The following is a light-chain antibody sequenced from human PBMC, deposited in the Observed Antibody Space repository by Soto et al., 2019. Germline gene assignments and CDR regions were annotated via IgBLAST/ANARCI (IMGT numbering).Light chain of an antibody. CDR2: VAS. J-gene: IGKJ1*01. CDR3: QKYDGAPWT. CDR1: QDIMNY. Sequence: DIQMTQSPSSLSASVGDRVTITCRASQDIMNYVAWYQQKPGKLPKLLIYVASTLQSGVPSRFSGSGSGTDFTLTISSLHPEDVATYYCQKYDGAPWTFGQGTKVEIK. V-gene: IGKV1-27*01.